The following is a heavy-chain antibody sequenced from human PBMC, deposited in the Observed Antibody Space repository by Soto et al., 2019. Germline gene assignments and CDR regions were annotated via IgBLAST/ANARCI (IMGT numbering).Heavy chain of an antibody. CDR2: IYYSGST. D-gene: IGHD4-17*01. J-gene: IGHJ4*02. CDR1: GGSISSGGYY. V-gene: IGHV4-31*03. Sequence: QVQLQESGPGLVKPSQTLSLTCTVSGGSISSGGYYWSWLRQHPGKGLEWIGYIYYSGSTYYNPSLKSRVTISVDTSKNQFSLKLSSVTAADTAVYYCARDGLRWGGFDYWGQGTLVTVSS. CDR3: ARDGLRWGGFDY.